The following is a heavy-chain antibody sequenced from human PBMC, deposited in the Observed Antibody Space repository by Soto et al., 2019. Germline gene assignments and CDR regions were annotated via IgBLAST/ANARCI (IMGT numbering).Heavy chain of an antibody. Sequence: GASVKVSCKASGYTFRSYAIHWVRQAPGQSLEWMGWINAGNGNTKYSQKFQGRVTITRDTSASTAYMELSSLRSEDTALYYCARALSMDFLTGHDNPGPYWGQGTLVTVSS. CDR3: ARALSMDFLTGHDNPGPY. CDR1: GYTFRSYA. V-gene: IGHV1-3*01. J-gene: IGHJ4*02. CDR2: INAGNGNT. D-gene: IGHD3-9*01.